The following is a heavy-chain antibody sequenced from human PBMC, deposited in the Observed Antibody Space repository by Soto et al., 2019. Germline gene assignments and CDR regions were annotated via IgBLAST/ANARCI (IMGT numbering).Heavy chain of an antibody. V-gene: IGHV4-4*07. D-gene: IGHD2-15*01. J-gene: IGHJ2*01. CDR3: AREAFSGGVWAFDL. CDR1: GGSISNYY. Sequence: QVHLQESGPGLVKPSETLSITCSVSGGSISNYYWSWIRQPAGKRLEWIGRTYSTGSTNYNPSLKSRVTMSLDTSQKQISLQLTSVTAADTAVYYCAREAFSGGVWAFDLWGRGTLVTVSS. CDR2: TYSTGST.